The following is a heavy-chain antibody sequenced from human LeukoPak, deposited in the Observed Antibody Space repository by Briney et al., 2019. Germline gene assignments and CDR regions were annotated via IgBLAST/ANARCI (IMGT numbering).Heavy chain of an antibody. Sequence: ASETLSLTCTVSGGSISNSNYYWGWIRQPPGKGLEWIGSIYHSGSTNYNPSLKSRVTISVDQSKNQFSLKLSSVTAADTAVYYCARVPRSWVSRYYYGMDVWGQGTTVTVSS. CDR2: IYHSGST. D-gene: IGHD6-13*01. CDR3: ARVPRSWVSRYYYGMDV. J-gene: IGHJ6*02. CDR1: GGSISNSNYY. V-gene: IGHV4-39*07.